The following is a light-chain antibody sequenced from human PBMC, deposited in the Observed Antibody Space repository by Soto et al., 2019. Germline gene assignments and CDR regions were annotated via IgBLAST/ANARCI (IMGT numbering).Light chain of an antibody. V-gene: IGLV1-47*01. J-gene: IGLJ1*01. Sequence: QAVVTQPPSASGTPGQRVTISCSGSSSNIGSNYVYWYQQLPGTAPKLLIYRNSQRPSGVPDRFSGSKSGTSASLAISGLRSEDEADYYCAAWDDSLSGPVFGTGTKLTVL. CDR3: AAWDDSLSGPV. CDR2: RNS. CDR1: SSNIGSNY.